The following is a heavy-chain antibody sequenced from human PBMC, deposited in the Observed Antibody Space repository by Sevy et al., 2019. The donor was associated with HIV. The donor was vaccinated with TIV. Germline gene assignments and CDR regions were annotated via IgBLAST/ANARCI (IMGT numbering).Heavy chain of an antibody. D-gene: IGHD4-17*01. Sequence: GGSLRLSCAASGFTFSSYAMHWVRQAPGKGLEWVAVISYDGSNKYYADSVKGRFTISRDNSKNTLYLQMNSLRAEDKAVYYCASDRYGDYEGTFDYWGQGTLVTVSS. CDR3: ASDRYGDYEGTFDY. CDR1: GFTFSSYA. J-gene: IGHJ4*02. V-gene: IGHV3-30-3*01. CDR2: ISYDGSNK.